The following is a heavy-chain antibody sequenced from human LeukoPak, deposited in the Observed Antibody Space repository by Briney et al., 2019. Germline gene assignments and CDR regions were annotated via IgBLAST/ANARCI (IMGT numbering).Heavy chain of an antibody. CDR3: AREHDFWSNFDY. CDR1: GYTFTGYA. D-gene: IGHD3-3*01. CDR2: INAGNGNT. Sequence: GASVKVSCKASGYTFTGYAMHWVRQAPGQRLEWMGWINAGNGNTKYSQKFQGRVTITRDTSASTAYMELSSLRSEDTAVYYCAREHDFWSNFDYWGQGTLVTVSS. V-gene: IGHV1-3*01. J-gene: IGHJ4*02.